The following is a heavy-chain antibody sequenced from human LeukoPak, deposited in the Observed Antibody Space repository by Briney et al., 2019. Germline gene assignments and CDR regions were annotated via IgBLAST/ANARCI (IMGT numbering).Heavy chain of an antibody. CDR3: ARADYGDYTDYFDY. J-gene: IGHJ4*02. CDR1: GYTFTSYG. Sequence: GASVKVSCKASGYTFTSYGISWVRQAPGQGLEWMGWIGAYNGNTNYAQKLQGRVTMTTDTSTSTAYMELRSLRSDDTAVYYCARADYGDYTDYFDYWGQGTLVTVSS. V-gene: IGHV1-18*01. D-gene: IGHD4-17*01. CDR2: IGAYNGNT.